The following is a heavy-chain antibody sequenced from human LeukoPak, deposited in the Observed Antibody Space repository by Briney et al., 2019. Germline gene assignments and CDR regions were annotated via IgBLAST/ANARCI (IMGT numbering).Heavy chain of an antibody. Sequence: GGSLRLSCAASGFTFSDYYMSWIRQAPGKGLEWVSYISSSSSYTKYADSVKGRFTISRDNAKKSLYLQMNSLRAEDTAVYYCARLADYGNYGPREYLDFWGQGTLVTVSS. D-gene: IGHD4-11*01. CDR2: ISSSSSYT. CDR3: ARLADYGNYGPREYLDF. V-gene: IGHV3-11*06. CDR1: GFTFSDYY. J-gene: IGHJ4*02.